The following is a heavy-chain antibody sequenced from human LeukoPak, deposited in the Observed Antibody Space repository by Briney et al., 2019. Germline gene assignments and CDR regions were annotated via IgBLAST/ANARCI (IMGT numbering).Heavy chain of an antibody. V-gene: IGHV4-34*01. CDR1: GGSFSGYY. CDR2: INHSGST. CDR3: ARGRGGYNPYWFDP. J-gene: IGHJ5*02. D-gene: IGHD5-24*01. Sequence: PSETLSLTCAVSGGSFSGYYWSWIRQPPGKGLEWIGEINHSGSTNYNPSLKSRVTISVDTSKNQFSLKLSSVTAADTAVYYCARGRGGYNPYWFDPWGQGTLVTVSS.